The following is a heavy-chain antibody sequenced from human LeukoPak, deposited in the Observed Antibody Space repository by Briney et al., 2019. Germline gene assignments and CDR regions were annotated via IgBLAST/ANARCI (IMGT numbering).Heavy chain of an antibody. J-gene: IGHJ4*02. Sequence: GGSLRLSCAASGFTFSTSRVTWVRQAPGTGLEWVANIDKHGNGKYYVDSVKGRFAISRDYASNSVFLQMDSLRAEDTSVYYCARDAGWGYYDLWGQGTPVTVSS. V-gene: IGHV3-7*01. CDR1: GFTFSTSR. D-gene: IGHD1-26*01. CDR2: IDKHGNGK. CDR3: ARDAGWGYYDL.